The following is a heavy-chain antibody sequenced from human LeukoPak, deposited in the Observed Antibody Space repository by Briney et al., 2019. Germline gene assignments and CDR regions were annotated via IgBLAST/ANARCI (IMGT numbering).Heavy chain of an antibody. CDR1: GFIFSNYG. Sequence: GGSLRLSCAASGFIFSNYGMHWVRQAPGKGLEWVAVIWYDGSNKYYADSVKGRSTISRDNSKNMLYLEMNSLRAEDMAVYYCARDPSLRVTLDYWGQGTLVTVSS. D-gene: IGHD5/OR15-5a*01. J-gene: IGHJ4*02. V-gene: IGHV3-33*01. CDR3: ARDPSLRVTLDY. CDR2: IWYDGSNK.